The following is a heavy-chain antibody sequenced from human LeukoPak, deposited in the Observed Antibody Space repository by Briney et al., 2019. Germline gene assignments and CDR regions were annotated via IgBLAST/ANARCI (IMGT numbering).Heavy chain of an antibody. V-gene: IGHV1-18*01. J-gene: IGHJ4*02. CDR1: GYTFITYG. Sequence: ASVKVSCKASGYTFITYGISWVRQAPGQGLEWMGWISAYNGNTNYAQKLQGRVTMTTDTSTSTAYMELRSLRSDDTAVYYCAREGVYYYDSSGYYSSAPGHPVDYWGQGTLVTVSS. D-gene: IGHD3-22*01. CDR2: ISAYNGNT. CDR3: AREGVYYYDSSGYYSSAPGHPVDY.